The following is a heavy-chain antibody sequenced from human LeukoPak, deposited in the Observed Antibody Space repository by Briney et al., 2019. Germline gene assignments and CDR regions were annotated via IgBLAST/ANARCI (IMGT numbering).Heavy chain of an antibody. J-gene: IGHJ4*02. CDR3: ARHRGPGYSYGYVIFDY. Sequence: GESLKISCKGSGYSFTSYWIGWVRQMPGKGLEWMGIIYPGDSDTRYSPSFQGQVTISADKSLSTAYLQWSSLKASDTALYYCARHRGPGYSYGYVIFDYWGQGTLVTVSS. V-gene: IGHV5-51*01. CDR2: IYPGDSDT. CDR1: GYSFTSYW. D-gene: IGHD5-18*01.